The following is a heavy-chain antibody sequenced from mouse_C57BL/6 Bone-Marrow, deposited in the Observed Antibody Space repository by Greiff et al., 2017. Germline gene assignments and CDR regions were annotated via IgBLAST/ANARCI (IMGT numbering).Heavy chain of an antibody. CDR3: ARYYMGYAMDD. Sequence: QVHVKQPGAELVKPGASVTMSCKASGYTFTSYWITWVKQRPGQGLEWIGDIYPGSGSTNYNEKFKSKATLTVDTSSSTAYMQLSSLTSEDSAVYYGARYYMGYAMDDWGQGTSVTVSS. CDR2: IYPGSGST. D-gene: IGHD2-12*01. CDR1: GYTFTSYW. J-gene: IGHJ4*01. V-gene: IGHV1-55*01.